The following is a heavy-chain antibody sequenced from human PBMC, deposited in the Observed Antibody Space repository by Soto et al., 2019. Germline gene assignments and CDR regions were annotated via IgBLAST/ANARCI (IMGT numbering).Heavy chain of an antibody. CDR2: IKTKVESYAT. J-gene: IGHJ4*02. Sequence: GGSLRLSCAASWFTLRGFDIHWVRQASGEGLEWVGRIKTKVESYATELAASVKGRFTISRDDPKNTAYLEMNSLKTEDTAVYYCTRRYCSGGGCYSDFDYWGQGALVTVSS. CDR3: TRRYCSGGGCYSDFDY. CDR1: WFTLRGFD. V-gene: IGHV3-73*01. D-gene: IGHD2-15*01.